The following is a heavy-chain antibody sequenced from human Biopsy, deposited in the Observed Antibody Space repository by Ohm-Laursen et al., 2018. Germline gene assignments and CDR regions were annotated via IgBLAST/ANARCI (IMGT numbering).Heavy chain of an antibody. D-gene: IGHD4-23*01. J-gene: IGHJ4*02. CDR2: ISYTGYT. Sequence: TLSPTCTVSGVSITAHYWSWIRQPPGQGLEWIGHISYTGYTSYNASLKSRVTISVDTSRNHFSLRLSSLTAADTAVYYCARGSNDFGGLYFPRWGQGTLLTVSS. CDR1: GVSITAHY. V-gene: IGHV4-59*11. CDR3: ARGSNDFGGLYFPR.